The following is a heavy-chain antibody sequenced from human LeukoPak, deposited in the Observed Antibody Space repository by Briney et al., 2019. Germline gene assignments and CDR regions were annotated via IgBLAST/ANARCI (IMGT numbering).Heavy chain of an antibody. CDR3: ARSYYYGSGSYYKVYYYYYMDV. CDR2: INHSGGT. D-gene: IGHD3-10*01. V-gene: IGHV4-34*01. CDR1: GGSFSGYY. Sequence: PSETLSLTCAVYGGSFSGYYWSWIRQPPGKGLEWIGEINHSGGTNYNPSLKSRVTISVDTSKNQFSLKLSSVTAADTAVYYCARSYYYGSGSYYKVYYYYYMDVWGKGTTVTVSS. J-gene: IGHJ6*03.